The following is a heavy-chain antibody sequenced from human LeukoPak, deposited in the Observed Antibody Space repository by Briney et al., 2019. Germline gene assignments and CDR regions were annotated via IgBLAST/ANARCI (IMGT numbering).Heavy chain of an antibody. J-gene: IGHJ4*02. CDR1: GITFSTYA. Sequence: GGSLRLSCAASGITFSTYAMSWVRQAPGKGLEWVSGITSGANTYYADSVKGRFTISRDNSENTLNLQMNSLRAEDTAIYYCAKARAGDITAAFNYWGQGTLVTVSS. CDR2: ITSGANT. CDR3: AKARAGDITAAFNY. V-gene: IGHV3-23*01. D-gene: IGHD6-13*01.